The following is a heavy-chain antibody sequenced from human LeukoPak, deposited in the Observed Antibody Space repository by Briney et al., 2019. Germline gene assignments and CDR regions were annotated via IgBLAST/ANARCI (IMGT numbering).Heavy chain of an antibody. CDR1: GFTFGDYA. CDR2: IQQDGSEK. V-gene: IGHV3-7*01. D-gene: IGHD2-8*02. CDR3: ARGLVFDI. Sequence: GGSLRLSCTASGFTFGDYAMSWVRQAPGKGLEWVANIQQDGSEKYYVDSVKGRFTISRDNAKNSLYLQMNSLRAEDTAVYYCARGLVFDIWGQGTMVTVSS. J-gene: IGHJ3*02.